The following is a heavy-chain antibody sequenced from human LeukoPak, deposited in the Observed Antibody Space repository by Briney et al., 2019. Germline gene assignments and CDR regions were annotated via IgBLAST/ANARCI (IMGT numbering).Heavy chain of an antibody. CDR2: ISGSSSYI. CDR1: GFTFSTYN. D-gene: IGHD3-10*01. V-gene: IGHV3-21*01. J-gene: IGHJ4*02. CDR3: ARDLITSSLFDY. Sequence: GGSLRLSCAASGFTFSTYNMNCVRQAPGKGLEWVSSISGSSSYIYYADSVKDRFSISRDNAKNSLYLQTNSLRAEDTAVYYCARDLITSSLFDYWGQGTLVTVSS.